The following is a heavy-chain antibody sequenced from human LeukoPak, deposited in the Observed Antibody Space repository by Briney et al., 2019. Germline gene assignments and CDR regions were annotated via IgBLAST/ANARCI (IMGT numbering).Heavy chain of an antibody. D-gene: IGHD1-26*01. CDR1: GGSFSGYY. CDR3: VRGEMGARLKV. J-gene: IGHJ4*02. V-gene: IGHV4-34*01. CDR2: INSSGST. Sequence: SETLSLTCGVCGGSFSGYYWTWIRQPPGKGLEWIGEINSSGSTNYCPSLKRGVTMSVDTSKNQLSLKLTSVTAADTAVYYCVRGEMGARLKVWGQGTLVTVSS.